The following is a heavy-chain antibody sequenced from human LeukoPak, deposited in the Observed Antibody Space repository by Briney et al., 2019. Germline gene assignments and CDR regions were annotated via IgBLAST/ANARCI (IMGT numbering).Heavy chain of an antibody. CDR1: GFTFSSYS. Sequence: GGSLRLSCTASGFTFSSYSMSWVRQAPGKGLEWVSNIRSNGIETCYADSVKGRFTISRDNPENTLFLEMNSLRAEDSAVYYCVKGGYTTYFDPWGQGTLVAVSS. D-gene: IGHD2-15*01. V-gene: IGHV3-23*01. CDR2: IRSNGIET. CDR3: VKGGYTTYFDP. J-gene: IGHJ5*02.